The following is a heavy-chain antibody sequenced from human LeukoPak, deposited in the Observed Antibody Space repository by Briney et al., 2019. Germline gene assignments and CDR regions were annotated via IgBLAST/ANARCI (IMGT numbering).Heavy chain of an antibody. V-gene: IGHV3-21*01. Sequence: GSLRLSCAASGFTFSSYSMDWVRQAPGKGLEWVSSTSTSSSYIYYADSVKGRFTISRDNTKNSLYLQMNSLRPGDTAVYYCARGAQNVAAADNWFDPWGQGTLVTVSS. CDR3: ARGAQNVAAADNWFDP. J-gene: IGHJ5*02. D-gene: IGHD6-13*01. CDR2: TSTSSSYI. CDR1: GFTFSSYS.